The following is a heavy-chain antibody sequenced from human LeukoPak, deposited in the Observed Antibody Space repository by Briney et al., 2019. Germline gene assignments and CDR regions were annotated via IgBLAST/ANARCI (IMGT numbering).Heavy chain of an antibody. CDR3: ARARTYHYGSGTYPYGAFDI. CDR2: ISTYNGNT. Sequence: ASVKVSCKASGYTFIVYNITWVRQAPGQGFEWMGWISTYNGNTDYAQNLQDRVTMTRDTSTSTAYMELRSLRSDDTAVYYCARARTYHYGSGTYPYGAFDIWGQGTMVSVAS. J-gene: IGHJ3*02. V-gene: IGHV1-18*01. CDR1: GYTFIVYN. D-gene: IGHD3-10*01.